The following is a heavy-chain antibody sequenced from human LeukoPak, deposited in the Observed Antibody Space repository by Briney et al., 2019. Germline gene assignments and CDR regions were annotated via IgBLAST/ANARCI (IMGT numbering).Heavy chain of an antibody. CDR3: ARAVSPTVTTFTALDY. D-gene: IGHD4-17*01. CDR2: ISDRGGTT. V-gene: IGHV3-23*01. J-gene: IGHJ4*02. Sequence: PPGGSLRLSCAVTRITLSNYGMSWVRQAPGKGLEWVAGISDRGGTTNYAESVKGRFTISRDNAKNSLYLQMNSLRAEDTAVYYCARAVSPTVTTFTALDYWGQGTLVTVSS. CDR1: RITLSNYG.